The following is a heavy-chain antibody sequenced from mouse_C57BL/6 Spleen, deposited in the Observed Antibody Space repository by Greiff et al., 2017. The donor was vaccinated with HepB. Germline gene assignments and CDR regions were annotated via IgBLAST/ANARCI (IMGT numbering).Heavy chain of an antibody. Sequence: VQLKQPGAELVRPGTSVKLSCKASGYTFTSYWMHWVKQRPGQGLEWIGVIDPSDSYTNYNQKFKGKATLTVDTSSSTAYMQLSSLTSEDSAVYYCARAHYYGSSYGYAMDYWGQGTSVTVSS. J-gene: IGHJ4*01. CDR1: GYTFTSYW. V-gene: IGHV1-59*01. D-gene: IGHD1-1*01. CDR3: ARAHYYGSSYGYAMDY. CDR2: IDPSDSYT.